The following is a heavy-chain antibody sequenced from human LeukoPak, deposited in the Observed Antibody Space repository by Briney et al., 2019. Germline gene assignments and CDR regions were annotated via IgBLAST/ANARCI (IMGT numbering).Heavy chain of an antibody. V-gene: IGHV4-59*11. Sequence: ASETLSLTCAVSGGSMTNHYWSWIRQPPGKGLEWIAYIHYSGDTSYNPSLTSRASISVDTSKNQFSLKLSSVTAADTAVYYCARGIGYYGSGSSFDYWGQGTLVTVSS. CDR1: GGSMTNHY. J-gene: IGHJ4*02. CDR2: IHYSGDT. D-gene: IGHD3-10*01. CDR3: ARGIGYYGSGSSFDY.